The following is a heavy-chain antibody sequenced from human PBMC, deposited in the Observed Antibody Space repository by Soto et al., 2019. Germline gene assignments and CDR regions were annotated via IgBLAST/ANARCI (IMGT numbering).Heavy chain of an antibody. CDR3: AKTYCSGGSCYSMDV. D-gene: IGHD2-15*01. J-gene: IGHJ6*03. CDR1: GFTFSSYG. Sequence: QVQLVESGGGVVQPGRSLRLSCAASGFTFSSYGMHWVRQAPGKGLEWVAVISYDGSNKYYADSVMGRFTISRDNSKNTLYLQMNSLRAEDTAVYYCAKTYCSGGSCYSMDVWGKGTTVTVSS. V-gene: IGHV3-30*18. CDR2: ISYDGSNK.